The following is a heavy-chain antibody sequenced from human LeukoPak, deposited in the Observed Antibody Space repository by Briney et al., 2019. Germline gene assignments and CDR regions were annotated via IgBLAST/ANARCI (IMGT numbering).Heavy chain of an antibody. D-gene: IGHD3-10*01. CDR1: GFMFSDYA. Sequence: SGGSLRLSCAASGFMFSDYAMSWVRQAPGKGLEWVSTIINRGGSTKYADSVKGRFTISRDNSENTLYLQMNSLRAEDTAVYYCARDFLHGGVWGQGTLVTVSS. J-gene: IGHJ4*02. CDR2: IINRGGST. V-gene: IGHV3-23*01. CDR3: ARDFLHGGV.